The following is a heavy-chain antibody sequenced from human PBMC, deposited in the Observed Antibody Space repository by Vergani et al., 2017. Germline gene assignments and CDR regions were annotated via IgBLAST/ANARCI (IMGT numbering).Heavy chain of an antibody. Sequence: QVQMQESGPGLVKTSETLSLTCSASGSLISSWCLSWLRQPAGKGLEWIGTLCPSGSTNYKPSLKSGVTMSIDTSKNQFSMKLTSVTAADTAVYYCETGAGPFDNWGQGTLVTVSS. V-gene: IGHV4-4*07. CDR1: GSLISSWC. CDR3: ETGAGPFDN. CDR2: LCPSGST. D-gene: IGHD7-27*01. J-gene: IGHJ4*02.